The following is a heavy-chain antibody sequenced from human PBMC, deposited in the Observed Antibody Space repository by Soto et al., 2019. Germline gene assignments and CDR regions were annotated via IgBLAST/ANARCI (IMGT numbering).Heavy chain of an antibody. Sequence: PWGSLRLSCADSGLTFSRYWVSWVRQAPGKGLEWVASIKQDGSERYYVDSVKGRFTISRDNAKNSQYLQMNSLRAEDTAVYYCARLGYCSWCLDYWGQGALVTVSS. CDR3: ARLGYCSWCLDY. V-gene: IGHV3-7*04. CDR2: IKQDGSER. J-gene: IGHJ4*02. D-gene: IGHD6-13*01. CDR1: GLTFSRYW.